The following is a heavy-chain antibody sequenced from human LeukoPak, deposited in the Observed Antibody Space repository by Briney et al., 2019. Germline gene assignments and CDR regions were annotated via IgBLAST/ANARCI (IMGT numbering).Heavy chain of an antibody. CDR1: GFTFSSYA. V-gene: IGHV3-23*01. J-gene: IGHJ4*02. CDR2: IIGSGRST. Sequence: GGSLRLSCAASGFTFSSYAMSWVRQAPGKGLEWVSAIIGSGRSTYYADSVKGRFTISRDNSKNPLYLQMNSLRAEDTAVYYCARRDSYLDYWGQGTLVTVSS. CDR3: ARRDSYLDY.